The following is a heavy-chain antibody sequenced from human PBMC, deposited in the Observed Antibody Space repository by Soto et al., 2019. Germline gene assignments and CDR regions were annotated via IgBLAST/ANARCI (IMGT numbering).Heavy chain of an antibody. CDR3: AAFATTGDAFDV. D-gene: IGHD4-17*01. CDR2: ILVGSGNT. J-gene: IGHJ3*01. V-gene: IGHV1-58*01. Sequence: QMQLVQSGPEVKKPGTSVKVSCKASGFTFTRSAVQWVRQARGQRPEWIGWILVGSGNTNYAQKFQERVTITRDMSTSTAYMELSSLRSEDTAVYYCAAFATTGDAFDVWGQGTMVTVSS. CDR1: GFTFTRSA.